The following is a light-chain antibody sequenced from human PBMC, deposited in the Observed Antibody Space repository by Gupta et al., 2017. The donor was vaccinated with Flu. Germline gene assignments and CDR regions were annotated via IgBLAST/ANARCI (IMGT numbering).Light chain of an antibody. CDR2: AAS. CDR1: QGISSW. J-gene: IGKJ1*01. CDR3: QEANSFPGT. Sequence: GDRVTITSRARQGISSWLAWYQKKPGKAPKLLIYAASSLQSGVPSRISGSGSGTDFTITISSLPPEDFATYFCQEANSFPGTFGQGTKVEIK. V-gene: IGKV1-12*01.